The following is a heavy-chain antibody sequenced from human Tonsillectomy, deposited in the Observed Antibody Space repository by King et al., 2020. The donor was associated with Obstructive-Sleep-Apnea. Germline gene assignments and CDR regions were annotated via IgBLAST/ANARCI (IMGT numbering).Heavy chain of an antibody. V-gene: IGHV4-31*03. D-gene: IGHD6-19*01. CDR1: GASIGSGGHY. CDR3: ARFEIAVAGFDY. J-gene: IGHJ4*02. Sequence: VQLQESGPGLVKPSQTLSLTCTVSGASIGSGGHYWSWIRQHPGKGLECFGYIHHSGTTYYNPSLKSRLAISVDTSKTQFSLKLISVTAADTAVYYCARFEIAVAGFDYWGQGTLVTVSS. CDR2: IHHSGTT.